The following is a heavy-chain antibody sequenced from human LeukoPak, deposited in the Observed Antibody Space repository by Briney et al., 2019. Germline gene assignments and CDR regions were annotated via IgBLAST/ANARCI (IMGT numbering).Heavy chain of an antibody. V-gene: IGHV1-69*05. CDR3: ARDLEWSNYYDSSGKWFGP. CDR2: IIPIFVTA. D-gene: IGHD3-22*01. Sequence: ASVKVSCKASGGTFSSYAISWVRQAPGQGLEWMGRIIPIFVTANYAQKFQGRVTITTDESTSTAYMGLSSLRSEDTAVYYCARDLEWSNYYDSSGKWFGPWGQGTLVTVSS. CDR1: GGTFSSYA. J-gene: IGHJ5*02.